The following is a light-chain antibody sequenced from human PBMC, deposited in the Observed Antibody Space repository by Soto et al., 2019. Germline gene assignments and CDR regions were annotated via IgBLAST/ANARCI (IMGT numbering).Light chain of an antibody. Sequence: ETVMTQSPATLSVSPGERATLSCRASQNIRSNLAWYQQKPGQAPRLLIYDVSTRATDIPARFSGSGSATEFTLTISSLQSEDFAVYYCQQYNNWPPVAFGQGTKLEIK. CDR2: DVS. V-gene: IGKV3-15*01. CDR3: QQYNNWPPVA. CDR1: QNIRSN. J-gene: IGKJ2*01.